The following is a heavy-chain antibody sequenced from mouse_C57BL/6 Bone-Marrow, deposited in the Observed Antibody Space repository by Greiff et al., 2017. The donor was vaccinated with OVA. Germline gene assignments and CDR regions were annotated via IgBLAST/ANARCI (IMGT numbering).Heavy chain of an antibody. J-gene: IGHJ4*01. D-gene: IGHD3-2*02. CDR3: ARGEDAQARAMDY. CDR1: GFTFSSYA. Sequence: EVKLVESGGGLVKPGGSLKLSCAASGFTFSSYAMSWVRQTPEKRLEWVATISDGGSYTYYPDNVKGRFTISRDNAKNNLYLQMSHLKSEDTAMYYCARGEDAQARAMDYWGQGTSVTVSS. V-gene: IGHV5-4*03. CDR2: ISDGGSYT.